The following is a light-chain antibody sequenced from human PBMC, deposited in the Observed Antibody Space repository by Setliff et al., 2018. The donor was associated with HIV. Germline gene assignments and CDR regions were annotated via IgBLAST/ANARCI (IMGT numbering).Light chain of an antibody. CDR2: EVT. J-gene: IGLJ1*01. Sequence: QSALTQPASVSGSPGQSITISCTGTSSDVGGYNYVSWYQHHPGKAPKLMIYEVTNRPSGVSTRFSGSKSGNTASLTISGLQAEDDANYYCSSYTSTYTLYVFGAGTKV. CDR3: SSYTSTYTLYV. CDR1: SSDVGGYNY. V-gene: IGLV2-14*01.